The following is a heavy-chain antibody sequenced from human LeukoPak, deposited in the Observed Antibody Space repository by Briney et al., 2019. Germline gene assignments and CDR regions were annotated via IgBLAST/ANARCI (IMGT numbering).Heavy chain of an antibody. D-gene: IGHD6-6*01. J-gene: IGHJ4*02. CDR1: GGSFSGYY. CDR3: ARAGIAARLLIY. CDR2: INHSGST. V-gene: IGHV4-34*01. Sequence: SETLSLTCAVYGGSFSGYYWSWIRQPPGKGLEWIGEINHSGSTNYNPSLKSRVTISVDTSKNQFSLKLSSVTAADTAVYYCARAGIAARLLIYWGQGTLVTVSS.